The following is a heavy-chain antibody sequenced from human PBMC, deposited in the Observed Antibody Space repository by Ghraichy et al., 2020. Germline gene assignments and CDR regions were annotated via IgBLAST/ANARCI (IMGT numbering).Heavy chain of an antibody. J-gene: IGHJ6*02. D-gene: IGHD2/OR15-2a*01. Sequence: GGSLRLSCAASGFTFSSYSMNWVRQAPGKGLEWVSSISSSSSYIYYADSVKGRFTISRDNAKNSLYLQMNSLRAEDTAVYYCARPVFPREPYYYYYGMDVWGQGTTVTVSS. CDR3: ARPVFPREPYYYYYGMDV. V-gene: IGHV3-21*01. CDR1: GFTFSSYS. CDR2: ISSSSSYI.